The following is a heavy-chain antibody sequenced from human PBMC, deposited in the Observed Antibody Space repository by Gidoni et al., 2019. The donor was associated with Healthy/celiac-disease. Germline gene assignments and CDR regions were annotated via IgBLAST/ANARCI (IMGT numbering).Heavy chain of an antibody. V-gene: IGHV4-38-2*01. CDR2: IYHSGST. D-gene: IGHD3-10*01. CDR1: GYSISSGYY. J-gene: IGHJ4*02. Sequence: QVQLQESGPGLVKPSETLSLTCPVSGYSISSGYYWGWLRQPPGKGLEWIGSIYHSGSTYYNPSLKSRVTISVDTSKNQFSLKLSSVTAADTAVYYCATRVGKNYGSGSYNYWGQGTLVTVSS. CDR3: ATRVGKNYGSGSYNY.